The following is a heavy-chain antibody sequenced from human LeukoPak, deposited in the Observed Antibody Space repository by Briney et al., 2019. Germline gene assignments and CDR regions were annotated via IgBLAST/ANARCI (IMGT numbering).Heavy chain of an antibody. Sequence: SVKVSCKASGYTFTSYYLHWVRQAPGQGLEWMGGIIPIFGTANYAQKFQGRVTITADESTSTAYMELSSLRSEDTAVYYCARGSGYCSSTSCFNYYYMDVWGKGTTVTVSS. CDR2: IIPIFGTA. D-gene: IGHD2-2*03. V-gene: IGHV1-69*13. CDR3: ARGSGYCSSTSCFNYYYMDV. CDR1: GYTFTSYY. J-gene: IGHJ6*03.